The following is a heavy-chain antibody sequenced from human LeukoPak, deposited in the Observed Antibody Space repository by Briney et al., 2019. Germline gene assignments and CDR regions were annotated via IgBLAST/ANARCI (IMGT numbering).Heavy chain of an antibody. CDR1: GYTFTGYY. J-gene: IGHJ6*03. D-gene: IGHD4-17*01. CDR2: ISAYNGNT. V-gene: IGHV1-18*04. CDR3: ARDRDHSAYYGDYYYMDV. Sequence: ASVKVSCKASGYTFTGYYMHWVRQAPGQGLEWMGWISAYNGNTNYAQKLQGRVTMTTDTSTSTAYMELRSLRSDDTAVYYCARDRDHSAYYGDYYYMDVWGKGTTVTVSS.